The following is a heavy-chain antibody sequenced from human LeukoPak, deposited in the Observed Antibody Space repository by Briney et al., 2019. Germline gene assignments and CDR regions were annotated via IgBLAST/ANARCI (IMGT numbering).Heavy chain of an antibody. V-gene: IGHV4-4*07. D-gene: IGHD4-17*01. CDR1: GGSISSYY. CDR3: ARARGLYPGYYGDHYFDY. CDR2: IYTSGST. Sequence: SETLSLTCTVYGGSISSYYWSWIRQPAGKGLEWIGRIYTSGSTNYNPSLKSRVTMSVDTSKNQFSLKLSSVTAADTAVYYCARARGLYPGYYGDHYFDYWGQGTLVTVSS. J-gene: IGHJ4*02.